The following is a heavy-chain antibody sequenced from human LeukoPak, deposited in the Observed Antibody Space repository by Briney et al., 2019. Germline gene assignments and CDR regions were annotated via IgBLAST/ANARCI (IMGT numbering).Heavy chain of an antibody. CDR1: GYTFTSYG. J-gene: IGHJ5*02. D-gene: IGHD3-22*01. CDR3: ARAPATYYYDSSVGNWFDP. CDR2: MSAYNGNT. V-gene: IGHV1-18*01. Sequence: GASVKVSCKGSGYTFTSYGISWVRQAPGQGLEWMGWMSAYNGNTNYAQKLQGRVTMTTDTSTSTAYMELRSLRSDDTAVYYCARAPATYYYDSSVGNWFDPWGQGTLVTVSS.